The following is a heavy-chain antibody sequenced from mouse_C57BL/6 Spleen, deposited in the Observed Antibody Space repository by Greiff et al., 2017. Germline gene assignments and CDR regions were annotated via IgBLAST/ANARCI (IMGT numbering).Heavy chain of an antibody. Sequence: EVQLVESGPGMVKPSQSLSLTCTVTGYSITSGYDWHWIRHFPGNKLEWMGYISYSGSTNYNPSLKSRISITHDTSKHHFFLKLNSVTTEDTATYYCAREGDYYGSRYFDVWGTGTTVTVSS. CDR1: GYSITSGYD. CDR2: ISYSGST. D-gene: IGHD1-1*01. V-gene: IGHV3-1*01. CDR3: AREGDYYGSRYFDV. J-gene: IGHJ1*03.